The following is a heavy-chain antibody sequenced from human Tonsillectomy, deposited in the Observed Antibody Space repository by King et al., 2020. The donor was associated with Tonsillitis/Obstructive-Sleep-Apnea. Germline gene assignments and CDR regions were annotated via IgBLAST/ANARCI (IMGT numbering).Heavy chain of an antibody. CDR3: ASHAPNYLDRSGTAYYMDV. J-gene: IGHJ6*03. V-gene: IGHV4-39*01. D-gene: IGHD3-22*01. Sequence: LQLQESGPGLVKPSETLSLTCTVSGGSISSSTYYWGWIRQPPGMGQEWIGSIYYSGSTYYNPSLKSRVTISVDTSKNQFSLKMSSVTAADTAVYYCASHAPNYLDRSGTAYYMDVWGKGTTVTVSS. CDR2: IYYSGST. CDR1: GGSISSSTYY.